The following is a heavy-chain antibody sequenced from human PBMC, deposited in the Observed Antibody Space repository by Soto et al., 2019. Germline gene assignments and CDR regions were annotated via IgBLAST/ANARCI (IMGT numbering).Heavy chain of an antibody. CDR1: GATFSSYA. CDR2: IIPFFGTP. J-gene: IGHJ4*02. D-gene: IGHD3-22*01. CDR3: ARDKGAYYSNLVY. V-gene: IGHV1-69*06. Sequence: GASVKVSCKLSGATFSSYAMSWVRQAPGQGLEWIGGIIPFFGTPNYAQKFQGRVTITADTSTATSYMELSSLRSDDTAVYYCARDKGAYYSNLVYWGQGTLVTVSS.